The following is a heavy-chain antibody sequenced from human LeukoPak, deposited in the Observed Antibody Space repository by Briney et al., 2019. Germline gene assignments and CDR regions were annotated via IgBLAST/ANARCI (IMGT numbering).Heavy chain of an antibody. J-gene: IGHJ4*02. CDR2: IRYDGSNK. V-gene: IGHV3-30*02. CDR1: GFTFSSYG. D-gene: IGHD4-17*01. CDR3: AKGPRDYGAY. Sequence: GGSLTLSCPASGFTFSSYGMHWLRQAASKGLDWVAFIRYDGSNKYYADSVKGRFTISRENSKNTLYLQMNSLRAEDTAVYYCAKGPRDYGAYWGQGALVTVSS.